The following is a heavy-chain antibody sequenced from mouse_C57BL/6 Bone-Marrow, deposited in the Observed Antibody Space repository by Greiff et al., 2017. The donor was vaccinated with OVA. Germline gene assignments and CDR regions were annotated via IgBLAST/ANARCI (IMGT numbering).Heavy chain of an antibody. CDR1: GYSITSDY. CDR2: ISYSGST. D-gene: IGHD1-1*01. J-gene: IGHJ1*03. V-gene: IGHV3-8*01. CDR3: ARRYYGSHWYFDV. Sequence: EVKLMESGPGLAKPSQTLSLTCSVTGYSITSDYWNWIRKFPGHKLEYMGYISYSGSTYYNPSLKSRISITRDTSKNQYYLQLNSVTTEDTATYYCARRYYGSHWYFDVWGTGTTVTVSS.